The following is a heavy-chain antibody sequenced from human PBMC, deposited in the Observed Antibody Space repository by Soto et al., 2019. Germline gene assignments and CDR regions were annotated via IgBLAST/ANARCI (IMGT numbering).Heavy chain of an antibody. D-gene: IGHD4-17*01. CDR3: ARMNVDSYQFYYAMDV. CDR1: GFSLTTGKMG. J-gene: IGHJ6*02. CDR2: IFSDNER. Sequence: GPTLVNTTETLTLTCTVSGFSLTTGKMGVSWIRQPPGKALEWLAHIFSDNERSYSTSLQGRLTISKDTSGSQVVLSMTNVDPVDTATYYCARMNVDSYQFYYAMDVWGQGTTFTVS. V-gene: IGHV2-26*01.